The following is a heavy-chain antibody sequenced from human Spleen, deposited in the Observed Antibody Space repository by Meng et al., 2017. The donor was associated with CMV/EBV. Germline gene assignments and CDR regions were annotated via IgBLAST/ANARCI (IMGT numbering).Heavy chain of an antibody. J-gene: IGHJ6*02. D-gene: IGHD6-19*01. CDR2: INHSGST. CDR1: GGSFSGYY. V-gene: IGHV4-34*01. CDR3: ASSSGPPHYYYYYGMDV. Sequence: SETLSLTCAVYGGSFSGYYWSWIRQPPGKGLEWIGEINHSGSTNYNPSLKSRVTISVDTSKNQFSLKLSSVTAAGTAVYYCASSSGPPHYYYYYGMDVWGQGTMVTVSS.